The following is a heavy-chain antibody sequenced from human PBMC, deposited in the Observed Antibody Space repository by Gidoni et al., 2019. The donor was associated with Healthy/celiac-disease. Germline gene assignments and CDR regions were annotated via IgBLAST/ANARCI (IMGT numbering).Heavy chain of an antibody. Sequence: QVHLQESGPGLVKPSETLSLTCTVSGGSISSYYWSWIRQPPGKGLEWIGYIYYSGSTNYNPSLKSRVTISVDTSKNQFSLKLSSVTAADTAVYYCARCGVGYYYYYMDVWGKGTTVTVSS. CDR3: ARCGVGYYYYYMDV. D-gene: IGHD1-26*01. CDR2: IYYSGST. J-gene: IGHJ6*03. V-gene: IGHV4-59*01. CDR1: GGSISSYY.